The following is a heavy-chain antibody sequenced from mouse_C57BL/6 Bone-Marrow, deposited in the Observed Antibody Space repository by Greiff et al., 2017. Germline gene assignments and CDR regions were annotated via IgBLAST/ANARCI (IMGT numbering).Heavy chain of an antibody. CDR1: GFTFSDFY. J-gene: IGHJ3*01. CDR3: ARDAGFAY. CDR2: SRDKANDYTT. Sequence: EVQRVESGGGLVQSGRSLRLSCATSGFTFSDFYMEWVRQAPGKGLEWIAASRDKANDYTTEYSASVKGRFIVSRDTSQSILYLQMNALRAEDTAIYYCARDAGFAYWGQGTLVTVSA. V-gene: IGHV7-1*01.